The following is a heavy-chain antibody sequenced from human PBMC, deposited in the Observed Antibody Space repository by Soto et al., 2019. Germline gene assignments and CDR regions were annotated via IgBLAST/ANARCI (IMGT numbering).Heavy chain of an antibody. CDR1: GYTFTSYA. CDR2: INAGNGNT. CDR3: ARTLWFGASYYYYGMDV. Sequence: ASVKVSCKASGYTFTSYAMHWVRQAPGQRLEWMGWINAGNGNTKYSQKFQGRVTITRDTSASTAYMELSSLRSEDTAVYYCARTLWFGASYYYYGMDVWGQGTTVTVSS. J-gene: IGHJ6*02. D-gene: IGHD3-10*01. V-gene: IGHV1-3*01.